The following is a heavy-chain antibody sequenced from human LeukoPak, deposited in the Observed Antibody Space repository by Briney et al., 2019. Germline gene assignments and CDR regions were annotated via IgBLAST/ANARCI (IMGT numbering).Heavy chain of an antibody. V-gene: IGHV4-59*01. D-gene: IGHD2-15*01. CDR2: IYYSGST. CDR1: GGSISSYY. J-gene: IGHJ6*04. CDR3: ARGGYCSGGSCTPSYAMDV. Sequence: SETLSLTCTVSGGSISSYYWSWIRQPPGKGLEWIGYIYYSGSTNYNPSLKSRVTISVDTSKNHFSLKLSSVTAADTPVYYCARGGYCSGGSCTPSYAMDVWGEGTSVTVSS.